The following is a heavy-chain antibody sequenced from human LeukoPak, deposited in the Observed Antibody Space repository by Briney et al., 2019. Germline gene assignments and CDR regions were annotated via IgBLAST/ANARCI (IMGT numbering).Heavy chain of an antibody. V-gene: IGHV1-2*04. CDR2: INPNSGGT. CDR1: GYTFTGYY. CDR3: ARASSSWYDYYYGMDV. Sequence: GASVKVSCKASGYTFTGYYMHWVRQAPGQGLEWMGWINPNSGGTNYAQKFQGWVTMTRDTSISTAYMELSRLRSDDTAVYYCARASSSWYDYYYGMDVWGQGTTVTVSS. J-gene: IGHJ6*02. D-gene: IGHD6-13*01.